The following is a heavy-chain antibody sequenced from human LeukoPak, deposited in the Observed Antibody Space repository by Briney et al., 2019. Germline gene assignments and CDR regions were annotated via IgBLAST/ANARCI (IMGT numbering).Heavy chain of an antibody. CDR3: ARDVKPTYYYDSSGSLYFDY. Sequence: GGSLRLSCAAPGFTVSSNYMSWVRQAPGKGLEWISVIYSGGSTYYADSVKGRFTISRDNAKNSLYLQMNSLRAEDTAVYYCARDVKPTYYYDSSGSLYFDYWGQGTLVTVSS. D-gene: IGHD3-22*01. V-gene: IGHV3-53*01. CDR2: IYSGGST. J-gene: IGHJ4*02. CDR1: GFTVSSNY.